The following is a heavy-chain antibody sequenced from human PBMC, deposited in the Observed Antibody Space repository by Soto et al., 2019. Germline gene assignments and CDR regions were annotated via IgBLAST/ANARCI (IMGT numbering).Heavy chain of an antibody. CDR1: GFTFNTYA. CDR2: TGGGGGST. CDR3: ARDSITRLSYDIPGMDV. V-gene: IGHV3-23*01. Sequence: EVRLLESGGGLVQPGGSLRLSCAASGFTFNTYAMSWVRQAPGKGLEWVSVTGGGGGSTHYADSVKGRFTISRDNSKNTLYLQMNSLRADDTAIYYCARDSITRLSYDIPGMDVWGQGTTVTVSS. J-gene: IGHJ6*02. D-gene: IGHD3-10*01.